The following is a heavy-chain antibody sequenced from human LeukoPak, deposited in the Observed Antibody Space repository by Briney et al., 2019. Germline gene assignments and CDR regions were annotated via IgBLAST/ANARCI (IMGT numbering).Heavy chain of an antibody. D-gene: IGHD6-19*01. CDR2: INTSGGNT. V-gene: IGHV3-23*01. CDR3: AKGSGWCV. Sequence: PGGSLRPSCAASGFTFSSYAMTWVRQAPGKGLEWVSVINTSGGNTDYADPVKGRFTISRDNSKNTLYLQMNSLRAEDTAVYYCAKGSGWCVWGQGTLVTVSS. J-gene: IGHJ4*02. CDR1: GFTFSSYA.